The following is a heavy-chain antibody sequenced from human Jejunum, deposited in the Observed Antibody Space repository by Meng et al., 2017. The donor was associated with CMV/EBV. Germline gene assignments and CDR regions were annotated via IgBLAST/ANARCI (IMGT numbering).Heavy chain of an antibody. Sequence: FTCTVSGGSISGYYWSWIRQPPGKGLEWVGYIYYTGGTNYNPSLESRASIALDRSKNQISLKLTSVTAADTAVYYCARVRGGFDPWGQGTLVTVSS. CDR2: IYYTGGT. J-gene: IGHJ5*02. CDR1: GGSISGYY. CDR3: ARVRGGFDP. V-gene: IGHV4-59*01.